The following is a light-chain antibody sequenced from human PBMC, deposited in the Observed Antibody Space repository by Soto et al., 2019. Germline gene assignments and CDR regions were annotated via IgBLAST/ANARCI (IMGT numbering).Light chain of an antibody. CDR1: QSVRSNF. CDR2: GAS. J-gene: IGKJ1*01. CDR3: QRYDSFRT. Sequence: EIVLTQSAGTVSVSPGERATLSGRASQSVRSNFLAWYQQKPGQAPRLLIYGASNRATGIPDRFSGSGSGTDFTLTITRLEPEDFAMYYCQRYDSFRTFGQGTKVDIK. V-gene: IGKV3-20*01.